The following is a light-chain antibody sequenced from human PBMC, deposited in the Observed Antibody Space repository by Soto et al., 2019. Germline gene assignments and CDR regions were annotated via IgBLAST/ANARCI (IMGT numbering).Light chain of an antibody. CDR3: QQRSNWPPYT. V-gene: IGKV3D-20*02. CDR2: GAS. CDR1: QNVYINS. Sequence: EIVLTQSPGTLSLSPGERVTLSCRASQNVYINSLAWYQQKPGQTPRLLIYGASTRAAAVPDRFSGSGSGTDFALSIDGLEPEDFAIYYCQQRSNWPPYTFGQGTKLEIK. J-gene: IGKJ2*01.